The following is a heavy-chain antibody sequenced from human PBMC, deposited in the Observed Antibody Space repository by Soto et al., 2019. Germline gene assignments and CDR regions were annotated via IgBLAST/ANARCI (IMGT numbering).Heavy chain of an antibody. D-gene: IGHD3-10*01. J-gene: IGHJ6*02. CDR1: GDSVSSNNAA. CDR2: TYYRSKWYN. V-gene: IGHV6-1*01. Sequence: SQTLSLTCVISGDSVSSNNAAWNWIRQPPSRGLEWLGRTYYRSKWYNDYAVSVKSRIDINPDTSKNQFSLQLNSVSPEDTAMYYCARGSYGSGSYDGMDVWGQGTTVTVSS. CDR3: ARGSYGSGSYDGMDV.